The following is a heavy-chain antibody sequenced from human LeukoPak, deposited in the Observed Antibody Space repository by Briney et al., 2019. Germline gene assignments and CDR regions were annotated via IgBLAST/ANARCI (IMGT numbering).Heavy chain of an antibody. V-gene: IGHV4-39*07. J-gene: IGHJ6*03. CDR3: ARDKRAYYYYMDV. Sequence: KPSETLSLTCTVSGGSISSSSYYWGWIRQPPGKGLEWIGSIYYSGSTYYNPSLKSRVTISVDTSKNQFSLKLSSVTAADTAVYYCARDKRAYYYYMDVWGKGTTVTVSS. CDR2: IYYSGST. CDR1: GGSISSSSYY.